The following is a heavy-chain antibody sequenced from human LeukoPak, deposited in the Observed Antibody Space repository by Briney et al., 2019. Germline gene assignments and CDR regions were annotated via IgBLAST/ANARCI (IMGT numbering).Heavy chain of an antibody. J-gene: IGHJ5*02. V-gene: IGHV1-69*06. Sequence: SVKVSCKASGGTFSSYAISWVRQAPGQGLEWMGGIIPIFGTANYAQKFQGRVTITADKSTSTAYMELSSLRSEDTAVYYCARGSRNSYGLSWSWFDPWGQGTLVTVSS. D-gene: IGHD5-18*01. CDR1: GGTFSSYA. CDR3: ARGSRNSYGLSWSWFDP. CDR2: IIPIFGTA.